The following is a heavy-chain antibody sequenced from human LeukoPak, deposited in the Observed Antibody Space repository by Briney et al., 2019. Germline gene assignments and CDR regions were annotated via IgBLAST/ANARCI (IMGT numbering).Heavy chain of an antibody. CDR2: INPIGGGT. J-gene: IGHJ4*02. CDR3: ARAYSGYDLFDY. Sequence: ASVKVSCKASGYTFTGYYIDWVRQAPGQGLEWMGMINPIGGGTRYAQRFQGRVTMIRDTSTSTVYMELSSLRSDDTAVYYCARAYSGYDLFDYWGQGTLVTVSS. D-gene: IGHD5-12*01. V-gene: IGHV1-46*01. CDR1: GYTFTGYY.